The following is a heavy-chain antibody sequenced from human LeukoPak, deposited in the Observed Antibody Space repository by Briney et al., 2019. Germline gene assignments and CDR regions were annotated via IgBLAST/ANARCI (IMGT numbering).Heavy chain of an antibody. V-gene: IGHV3-53*01. CDR3: ARDNYGSGSYYHDY. D-gene: IGHD3-10*01. CDR2: IYSGGST. CDR1: GFTVSSNY. J-gene: IGHJ4*02. Sequence: GGSLRLSCAASGFTVSSNYMSWVRQAPGKGLEWVSVIYSGGSTYYADSVKGRFTLSRDNSKNTLYLQMNSLRAEDTAVYYCARDNYGSGSYYHDYWGQGTPVTVSS.